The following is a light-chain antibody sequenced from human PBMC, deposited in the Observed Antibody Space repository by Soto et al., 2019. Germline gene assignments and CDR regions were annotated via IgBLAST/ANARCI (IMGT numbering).Light chain of an antibody. Sequence: DIHMTQSPSSLSASVGDRVTITCRASQVIGNYLAWYQQKPGKVPKLLIYGAYTLQSGVPSRFSGSGSGTDFTLTISSLPPEDVEIYYCQKYNSGLITFGQGTRLEIK. CDR2: GAY. CDR3: QKYNSGLIT. J-gene: IGKJ5*01. V-gene: IGKV1-27*01. CDR1: QVIGNY.